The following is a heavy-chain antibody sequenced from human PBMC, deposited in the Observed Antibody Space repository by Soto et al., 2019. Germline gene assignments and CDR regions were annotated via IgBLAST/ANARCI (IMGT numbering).Heavy chain of an antibody. CDR3: ARVYPSDARYGYVGNNWFDP. V-gene: IGHV1-46*03. CDR1: GYTFTSYY. J-gene: IGHJ5*02. D-gene: IGHD5-18*01. CDR2: INPSGGST. Sequence: QVQLVQSGAEVKKPGASVKVSCKASGYTFTSYYMHWVRQAPGQGLEWMGIINPSGGSTSYAQKCQGRVTRTRDTSTSTVYRELSSLRSEDTAVYYCARVYPSDARYGYVGNNWFDPWGQGTLVTVSS.